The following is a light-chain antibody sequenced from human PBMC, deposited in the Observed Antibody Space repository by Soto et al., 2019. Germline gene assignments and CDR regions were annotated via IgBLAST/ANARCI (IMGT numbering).Light chain of an antibody. CDR1: SGDVGGYNY. CDR3: CSYTTSSTYV. Sequence: QSVLTQPASVSGSPGQSIAISCTGTSGDVGGYNYVSWYQQHPGKAPKLMIYDVSNRPSGISTRFSGSKSGNTASLTISGLQAEDEADYYCCSYTTSSTYVFGTGTKVTVL. J-gene: IGLJ1*01. V-gene: IGLV2-14*03. CDR2: DVS.